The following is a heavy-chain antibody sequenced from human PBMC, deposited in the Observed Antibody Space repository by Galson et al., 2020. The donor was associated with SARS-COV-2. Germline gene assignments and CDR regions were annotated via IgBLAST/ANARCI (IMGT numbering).Heavy chain of an antibody. V-gene: IGHV4-31*03. CDR1: AGSISSGGYY. CDR3: ARARITMIVVVASGFDP. D-gene: IGHD3-22*01. Sequence: SETLSLTCTVSAGSISSGGYYWSWIRQHPGKGLEWIGYIYYSGSTYYNPSLKSRVTISVATSKNQFSLKLSSVTAADTAVYYCARARITMIVVVASGFDPWGQGTLVTVSS. J-gene: IGHJ5*02. CDR2: IYYSGST.